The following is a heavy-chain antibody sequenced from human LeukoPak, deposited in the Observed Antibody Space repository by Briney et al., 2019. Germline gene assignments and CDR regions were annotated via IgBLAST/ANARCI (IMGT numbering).Heavy chain of an antibody. CDR2: INPNNGGT. CDR3: GRGSEGGKWLDY. D-gene: IGHD3-22*01. V-gene: IGHV1-2*02. Sequence: ASVKVSCKASGYTFTGSYMHWVRQAPGQGLEWMGWINPNNGGTNYGQKFQGRVTMTWDTSISTAHMELSRLTSDDAAVYFCGRGSEGGKWLDYWGQGALVTVSS. CDR1: GYTFTGSY. J-gene: IGHJ4*02.